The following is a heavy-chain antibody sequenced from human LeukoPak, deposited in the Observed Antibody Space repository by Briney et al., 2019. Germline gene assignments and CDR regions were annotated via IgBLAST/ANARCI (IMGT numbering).Heavy chain of an antibody. D-gene: IGHD6-13*01. CDR1: GYTFTSYG. Sequence: ASVKLSCKASGYTFTSYGNSWVRHPHGQGLGLMGWFSAYNGNTNYAQKLQGRVTMTTDTSTSTAYLELRSLRSDDTAVYYCARESSSGSVSCFDPWGQGTLVTVSS. V-gene: IGHV1-18*01. CDR3: ARESSSGSVSCFDP. CDR2: FSAYNGNT. J-gene: IGHJ5*02.